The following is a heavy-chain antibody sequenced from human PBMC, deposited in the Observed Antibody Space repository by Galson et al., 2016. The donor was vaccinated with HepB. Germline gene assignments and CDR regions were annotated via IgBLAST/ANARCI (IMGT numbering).Heavy chain of an antibody. J-gene: IGHJ4*02. CDR1: GLNFWTYW. CDR2: TSHDGRDQ. D-gene: IGHD3-16*01. V-gene: IGHV3-7*01. CDR3: AQYGGLADS. Sequence: SLRLSCAASGLNFWTYWMTWVRQAPGKGPEWVASTSHDGRDQRYVDSVKGRFTISRDNARNSLYLQMNSLRVDDTAVYYCAQYGGLADSWGQGTLVTVSS.